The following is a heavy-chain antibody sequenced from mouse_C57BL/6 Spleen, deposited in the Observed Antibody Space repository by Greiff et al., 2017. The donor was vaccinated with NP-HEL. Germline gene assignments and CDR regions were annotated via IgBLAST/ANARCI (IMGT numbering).Heavy chain of an antibody. J-gene: IGHJ4*01. D-gene: IGHD2-5*01. CDR3: ARGGNSNLYYAMDY. CDR1: GYTFTSYG. Sequence: EVQLQQSGAELVRPGSSVKMSCKTSGYTFTSYGINWVKQRPGQGLEWIGYIYIGNGYTAYNEKFKGKATLTSDTSSSTAYMQLSSLTSEDSAIYFCARGGNSNLYYAMDYWGQGTSVTVSS. V-gene: IGHV1-58*01. CDR2: IYIGNGYT.